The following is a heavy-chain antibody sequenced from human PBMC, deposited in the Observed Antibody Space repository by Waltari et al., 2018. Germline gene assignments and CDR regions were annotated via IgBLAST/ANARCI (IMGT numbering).Heavy chain of an antibody. J-gene: IGHJ4*02. D-gene: IGHD2-15*01. V-gene: IGHV1-69*08. CDR1: GGTFSSYT. CDR3: ARDQGYCSGGRCSRSGVDY. Sequence: QVQLVQSGAEVKKPGSSVKVSCRASGGTFSSYTFSWVRQAPGQRLEWMGRVIPMLGTPNYAQKFHGRVTITADKSTRTAYMELSSLRSEDTAVYYCARDQGYCSGGRCSRSGVDYWGQGTPVTVSS. CDR2: VIPMLGTP.